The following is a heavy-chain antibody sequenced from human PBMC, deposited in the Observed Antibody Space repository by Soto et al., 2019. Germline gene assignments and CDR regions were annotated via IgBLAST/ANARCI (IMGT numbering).Heavy chain of an antibody. CDR2: IHFDGSTT. J-gene: IGHJ4*02. D-gene: IGHD6-19*01. CDR1: GFTFSSYW. V-gene: IGHV3-74*01. Sequence: EVQLVESGGGLVQPGGSLRLSCAASGFTFSSYWMHWVRQVPGKALVWVSRIHFDGSTTHYADSVKGRFTISRDNAKNTLSLQMNSLRAEDTAVYYCARDAYISGYYQFDYWGQGTLVTVSS. CDR3: ARDAYISGYYQFDY.